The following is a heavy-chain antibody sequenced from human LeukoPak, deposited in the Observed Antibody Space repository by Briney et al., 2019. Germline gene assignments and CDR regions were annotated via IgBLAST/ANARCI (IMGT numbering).Heavy chain of an antibody. CDR2: IYYSGST. Sequence: SQTLSLTCTDSGGSISSGDYYWSWIRQHPGKGLEWIGYIYYSGSTYYNPSLKSRVTISVDTSKNQFSLKLSSVTAADTAVYYCARESVTRAKDAFDIWGQGTMVTASS. CDR1: GGSISSGDYY. J-gene: IGHJ3*02. V-gene: IGHV4-31*03. CDR3: ARESVTRAKDAFDI.